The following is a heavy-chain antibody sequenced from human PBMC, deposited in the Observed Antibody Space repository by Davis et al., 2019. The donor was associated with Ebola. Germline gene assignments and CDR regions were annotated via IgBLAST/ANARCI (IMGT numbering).Heavy chain of an antibody. CDR2: ISYDGSNK. CDR1: GFTFSSYW. Sequence: GESLKISCAASGFTFSSYWMHWVRQAPGKGLEWVAVISYDGSNKYYADSVKGRFTISRDNAKNTLYLQMNSLRAEDTAVYYCAQNGMRYWGGQGTLVTVSS. D-gene: IGHD2-8*02. J-gene: IGHJ4*02. CDR3: AQNGMRYW. V-gene: IGHV3-30*03.